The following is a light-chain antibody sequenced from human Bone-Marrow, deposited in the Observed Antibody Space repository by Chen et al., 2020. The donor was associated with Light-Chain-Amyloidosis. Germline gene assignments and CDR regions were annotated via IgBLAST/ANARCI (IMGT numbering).Light chain of an antibody. J-gene: IGLJ2*01. CDR2: GQN. V-gene: IGLV3-19*01. Sequence: SSELTQDPSVSVALGQTVRITCRGDSLRNHYASWFQLRPGQAPLLVIYGQNRRPSGIPDRFSGSSSGDTASLTITGAQAADEADYYCHSRDNSGKNLVLFAGGTKLTVL. CDR1: SLRNHY. CDR3: HSRDNSGKNLVL.